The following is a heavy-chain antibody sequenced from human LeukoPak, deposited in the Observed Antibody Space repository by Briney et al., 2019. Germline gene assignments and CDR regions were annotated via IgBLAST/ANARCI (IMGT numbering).Heavy chain of an antibody. CDR1: GFTFTTFW. Sequence: GGSLRLSCAASGFTFTTFWMNWVRQAPGEGLVWVSLINTDGRTTTYADSVKGRFTISRDNAKNTLYLQMNSLRAEDTAVYYCVRALMGTADYWGQGTLVTVSS. J-gene: IGHJ4*02. D-gene: IGHD2-21*02. V-gene: IGHV3-74*01. CDR3: VRALMGTADY. CDR2: INTDGRTT.